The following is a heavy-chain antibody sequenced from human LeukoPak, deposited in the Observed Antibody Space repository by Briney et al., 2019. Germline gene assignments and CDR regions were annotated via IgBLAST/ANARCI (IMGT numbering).Heavy chain of an antibody. V-gene: IGHV1-18*01. D-gene: IGHD2-2*01. CDR3: ARVIVVVPAAPFSGVDY. CDR1: GYTFTSYG. J-gene: IGHJ4*02. CDR2: ISAYNGNT. Sequence: ASVKVSCKASGYTFTSYGISWVRQAPGQGLEWMGWISAYNGNTNYAQKLQGRVTMTTDTSTSTAYMELRSLRSDDTAVYYCARVIVVVPAAPFSGVDYWGQGTLVTVSS.